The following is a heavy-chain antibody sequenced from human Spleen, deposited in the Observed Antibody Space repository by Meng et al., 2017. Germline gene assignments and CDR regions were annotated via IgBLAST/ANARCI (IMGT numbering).Heavy chain of an antibody. CDR2: IDTKTGNP. Sequence: ASVKVSCKASGYTFTGYYMHWVRQAPGQGLQWMGWIDTKTGNPTYVPGFTGRLVFSLDTSVSTAYLQISGLKADDTAVYYCTRDGYSDCSRTSCFDSWGQGTLVTVSS. CDR1: GYTFTGYY. CDR3: TRDGYSDCSRTSCFDS. D-gene: IGHD2-2*01. V-gene: IGHV7-4-1*02. J-gene: IGHJ4*02.